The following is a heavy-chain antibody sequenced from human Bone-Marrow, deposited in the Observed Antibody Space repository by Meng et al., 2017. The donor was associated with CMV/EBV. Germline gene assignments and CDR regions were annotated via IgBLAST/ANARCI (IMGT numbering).Heavy chain of an antibody. V-gene: IGHV3-23*01. CDR3: ARAAYYDY. J-gene: IGHJ4*02. CDR1: GVTFSTYA. CDR2: INGGGGNI. D-gene: IGHD2-21*01. Sequence: LRLSCAASGVTFSTYAMTWVRQAPGKGLEWVSGINGGGGNIYYADSVKGRFTISRDNSKNTLYLQMNSLTVDDTALYYCARAAYYDYWGQGTLVTVSS.